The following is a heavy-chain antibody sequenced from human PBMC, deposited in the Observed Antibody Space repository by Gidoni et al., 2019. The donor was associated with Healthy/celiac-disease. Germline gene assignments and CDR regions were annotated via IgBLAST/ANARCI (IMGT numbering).Heavy chain of an antibody. Sequence: QVQLVQSGAEVKKPGSSVKVSCKASGSTFSSYAISWVRQAPGQGLEWMGGIIPIFGKANYAQKFKGRVTITADESTSTAYMELSSLRSEDTAVYYCARGGSSWYVAWFDPWGQGTLVTVSS. CDR1: GSTFSSYA. J-gene: IGHJ5*02. CDR2: IIPIFGKA. V-gene: IGHV1-69*01. CDR3: ARGGSSWYVAWFDP. D-gene: IGHD6-13*01.